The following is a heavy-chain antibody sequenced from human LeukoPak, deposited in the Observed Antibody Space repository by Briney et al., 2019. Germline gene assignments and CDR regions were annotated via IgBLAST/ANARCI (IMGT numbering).Heavy chain of an antibody. CDR1: GFTFSSYS. Sequence: GGPLRLSCAASGFTFSSYSMNWVRQAPGKGLEWVSSISSSSSYIYYADSVKGRFTISRDNAKNSLYLQMNSLRAEDTAVYYCARSRTGTSCYGYWGQGTLVTVSS. CDR3: ARSRTGTSCYGY. CDR2: ISSSSSYI. D-gene: IGHD2-2*01. J-gene: IGHJ4*02. V-gene: IGHV3-21*01.